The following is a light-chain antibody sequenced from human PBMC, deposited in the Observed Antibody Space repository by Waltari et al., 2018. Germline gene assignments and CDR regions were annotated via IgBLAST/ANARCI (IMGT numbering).Light chain of an antibody. CDR1: SSDVGTYNY. CDR3: CSYAGSGTYV. CDR2: DVN. Sequence: QSALTQSASVSGSPGQSITISCTGTSSDVGTYNYVSWYQQHPGKAPRLIIYDVNKRPSGISNRFSGSKYGNTASLTISGLQAEDEADYYCCSYAGSGTYVFGSGTKVTVL. J-gene: IGLJ1*01. V-gene: IGLV2-23*02.